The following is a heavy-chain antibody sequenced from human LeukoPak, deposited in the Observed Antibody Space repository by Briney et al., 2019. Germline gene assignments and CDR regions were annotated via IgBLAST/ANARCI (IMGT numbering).Heavy chain of an antibody. CDR2: ISYDGSNK. CDR3: AKSAYNVPED. D-gene: IGHD5/OR15-5a*01. CDR1: GFTFSSYA. V-gene: IGHV3-30-3*02. Sequence: GGSLRLSCAASGFTFSSYAMHWVRQAPGKGLEWVAVISYDGSNKYYADSVKGRFTISRDNSKNTLYLQMNSLRAEDTAVYYCAKSAYNVPEDWGQGTLVTVSS. J-gene: IGHJ4*02.